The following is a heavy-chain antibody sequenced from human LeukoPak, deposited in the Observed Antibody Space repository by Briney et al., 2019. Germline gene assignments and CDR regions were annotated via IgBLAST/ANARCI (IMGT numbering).Heavy chain of an antibody. Sequence: SETLSLTCTASGGSISSTIYYWGWIRQPPGKGLEWIGSIYYRGSTYYNPSLKSRVTISVDTSKNQFSLKLSSVTAADTAVYYCAREYYYGSGSYYVYNWFDPWGQGTLVTVSS. V-gene: IGHV4-39*07. J-gene: IGHJ5*02. CDR1: GGSISSTIYY. CDR2: IYYRGST. D-gene: IGHD3-10*01. CDR3: AREYYYGSGSYYVYNWFDP.